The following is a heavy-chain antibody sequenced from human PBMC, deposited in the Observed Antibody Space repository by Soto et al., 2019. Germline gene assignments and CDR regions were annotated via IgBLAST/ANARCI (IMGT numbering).Heavy chain of an antibody. CDR3: AKEGFGESSPFDY. CDR2: ISWNSGSI. Sequence: GGSLRLSCAASGFTFDDYAMHWVRQAPGKGLEWVSGISWNSGSIGYADSVKGRFTISRDNAKNSLYLQMNSLRAEDTALYYCAKEGFGESSPFDYWGQGTLVTVSS. CDR1: GFTFDDYA. J-gene: IGHJ4*02. V-gene: IGHV3-9*01. D-gene: IGHD3-10*01.